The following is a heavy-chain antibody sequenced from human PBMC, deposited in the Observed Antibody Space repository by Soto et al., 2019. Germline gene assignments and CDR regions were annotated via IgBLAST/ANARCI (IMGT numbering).Heavy chain of an antibody. CDR2: IIPIFGTA. Sequence: QVQLVQSGAEVKKPGSSVKVSCKASGGTFSSYAISWVRQAPGQGLEWMGGIIPIFGTANYAQKFQGRVTITADESTSTAYMELSSLRSEDTAVYYCARNKQQLVRGVAGNWFDPWGQGTLVTVSS. D-gene: IGHD6-13*01. V-gene: IGHV1-69*12. J-gene: IGHJ5*02. CDR1: GGTFSSYA. CDR3: ARNKQQLVRGVAGNWFDP.